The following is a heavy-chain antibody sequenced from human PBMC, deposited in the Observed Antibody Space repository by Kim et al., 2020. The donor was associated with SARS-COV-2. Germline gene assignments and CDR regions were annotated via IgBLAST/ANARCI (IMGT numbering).Heavy chain of an antibody. J-gene: IGHJ4*02. V-gene: IGHV5-10-1*01. CDR3: ARLARGDYYGSGSFN. D-gene: IGHD3-10*01. Sequence: GESLKISCKGSGYSFTSYWISWVRQMPGKGLEWMGRIDPSDSYTNYSPSFQGHVTISADKSISTAYLQWSSLKASDTAMYYCARLARGDYYGSGSFNWGQGTLVTVSS. CDR2: IDPSDSYT. CDR1: GYSFTSYW.